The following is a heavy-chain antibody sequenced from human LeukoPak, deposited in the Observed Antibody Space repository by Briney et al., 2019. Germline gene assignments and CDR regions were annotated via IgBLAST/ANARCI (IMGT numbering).Heavy chain of an antibody. CDR1: GGSFSSGGYS. J-gene: IGHJ4*02. CDR2: IYHSGST. CDR3: ARGDGYNWAFDY. D-gene: IGHD5-24*01. Sequence: SETLSLTCAVSGGSFSSGGYSWSWIRQPPGKGLEWIGYIYHSGSTYYNPSLKSRVTISVDRSKNQFSLKLSSVTAADTAVYYCARGDGYNWAFDYWGQGTLVTVSS. V-gene: IGHV4-30-2*01.